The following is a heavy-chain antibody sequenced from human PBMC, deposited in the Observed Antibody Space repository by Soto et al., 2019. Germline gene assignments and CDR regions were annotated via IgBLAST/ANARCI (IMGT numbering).Heavy chain of an antibody. V-gene: IGHV1-3*01. D-gene: IGHD5-18*01. CDR1: GYTFTSYA. J-gene: IGHJ6*03. CDR3: ARETAVDTAMVSVLGYYYYMDV. Sequence: ASVKVSCKASGYTFTSYAMHWVRQAPGQRLEWMGWINAGNGNTKYSQKFQGRVTITRDTSASTAYMELSSLRSEDTAVYYCARETAVDTAMVSVLGYYYYMDVWGQGTTVTVSS. CDR2: INAGNGNT.